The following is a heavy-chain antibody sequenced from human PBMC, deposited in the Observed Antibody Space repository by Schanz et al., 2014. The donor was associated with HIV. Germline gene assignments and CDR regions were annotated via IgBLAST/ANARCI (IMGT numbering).Heavy chain of an antibody. J-gene: IGHJ5*01. Sequence: QVPLVQSGAEVKEPGASVQVSCKASGYTFTGYYLHWVRQAPGQGLEWMGWINPNSGGADSAQKFQGRVTMTRDTSISTAYLELSRLRSDDTAVYYCAREPNYSGFDSWGHGTLVTVSS. V-gene: IGHV1-2*02. CDR2: INPNSGGA. CDR3: AREPNYSGFDS. D-gene: IGHD5-12*01. CDR1: GYTFTGYY.